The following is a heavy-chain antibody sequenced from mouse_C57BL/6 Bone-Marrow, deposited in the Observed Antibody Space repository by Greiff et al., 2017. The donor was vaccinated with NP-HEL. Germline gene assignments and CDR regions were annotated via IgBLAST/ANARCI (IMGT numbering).Heavy chain of an antibody. CDR3: ARWGYYYDSSP. J-gene: IGHJ3*01. CDR2: IDPSDSYT. V-gene: IGHV1-69*01. D-gene: IGHD1-1*01. CDR1: GYTFTRYW. Sequence: QVQLQQSGADLVMPGASVKLSCKASGYTFTRYWMHWVKQRPGQGLEWIGEIDPSDSYTNYNQKFKGKSTLTVDKSCSTAYMQLSSLTSEDSAVYYCARWGYYYDSSPWGQGTLVTVSA.